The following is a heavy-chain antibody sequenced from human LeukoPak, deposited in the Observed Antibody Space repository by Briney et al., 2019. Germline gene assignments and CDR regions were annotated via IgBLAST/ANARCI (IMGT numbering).Heavy chain of an antibody. V-gene: IGHV3-7*04. J-gene: IGHJ4*02. CDR3: ARDSPGYLAYDS. CDR2: IKEDGSAT. CDR1: GFTFSTYW. D-gene: IGHD1-1*01. Sequence: GRSLRLSCAASGFTFSTYWMTWVRQAPGKGPEWVANIKEDGSATYYVDSVKGRFTISRDNAKKSLYLQMNSLRAEDTAVYYCARDSPGYLAYDSWGQGTLVTVFS.